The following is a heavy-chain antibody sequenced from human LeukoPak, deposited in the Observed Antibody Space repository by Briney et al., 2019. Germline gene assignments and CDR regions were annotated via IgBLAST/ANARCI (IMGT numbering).Heavy chain of an antibody. V-gene: IGHV4-31*03. CDR2: IYDSGTT. D-gene: IGHD2-2*01. J-gene: IGHJ4*02. CDR1: GGSVSSGDYY. Sequence: PSQTLSLTCTVSGGSVSSGDYYWNWIHQPPGKGLEWLGYIYDSGTTYYNPSLKSRVTISVDTSETQFSLKLSSMTAADTAVYYCARRAWGSTSCTFDYWGRGTLVTVSS. CDR3: ARRAWGSTSCTFDY.